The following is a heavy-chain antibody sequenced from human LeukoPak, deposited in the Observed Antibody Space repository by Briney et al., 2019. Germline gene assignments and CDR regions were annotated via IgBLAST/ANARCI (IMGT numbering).Heavy chain of an antibody. CDR1: GFTFSSYE. CDR2: ISSSGGTI. V-gene: IGHV3-48*03. D-gene: IGHD4-17*01. CDR3: ASRATVTAN. J-gene: IGHJ4*02. Sequence: GGSLRLSCAASGFTFSSYEMNWVRQAPGKGLEWVSYISSSGGTIYYADSVKGRFSISRDNAKNSLYLQMDSLRAEDTAVYYCASRATVTANWGQGTLVTVSA.